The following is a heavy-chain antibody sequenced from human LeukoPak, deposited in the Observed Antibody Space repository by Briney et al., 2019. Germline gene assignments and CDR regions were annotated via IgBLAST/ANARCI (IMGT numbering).Heavy chain of an antibody. CDR2: ISSTSETI. D-gene: IGHD3-10*01. V-gene: IGHV3-48*04. Sequence: GGSLRLSCAASGLTFSTCRINWVRQAPGKGLEWVSFISSTSETIYYADSVKGRFTISRDNTKNSLYLQMNSLRAEDTAVYYCASVSGSYLDFQHWGQGTLVTVSS. CDR3: ASVSGSYLDFQH. CDR1: GLTFSTCR. J-gene: IGHJ1*01.